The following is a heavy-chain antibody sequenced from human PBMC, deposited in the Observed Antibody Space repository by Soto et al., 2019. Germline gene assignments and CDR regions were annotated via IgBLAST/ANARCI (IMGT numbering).Heavy chain of an antibody. CDR3: ARPPHGMDV. V-gene: IGHV3-7*03. Sequence: GGSLRLSCAASGFTLSSFWMTWVRHSPGKGLEWVASIKQDGSETYDVDSVKGRFTFSRDNPKNTLYLQMNSLTVGDTAVYYCARPPHGMDVWGQGNTVTVSS. CDR1: GFTLSSFW. J-gene: IGHJ6*02. CDR2: IKQDGSET.